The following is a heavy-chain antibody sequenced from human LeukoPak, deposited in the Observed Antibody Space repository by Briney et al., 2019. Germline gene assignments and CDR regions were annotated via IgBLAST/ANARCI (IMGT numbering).Heavy chain of an antibody. CDR1: GYXFTSYG. V-gene: IGHV1-18*01. D-gene: IGHD2-21*02. Sequence: ASVKVXXKASGYXFTSYGISWVRQAPGQGLEWMGWISAYNGNTNYAQKLQGRVTMTTDTSTSTAYMELRSLRSDDTAVYYCASKAYCGGDCYSDYYYGMDVWGQGTTVTVSS. CDR3: ASKAYCGGDCYSDYYYGMDV. CDR2: ISAYNGNT. J-gene: IGHJ6*02.